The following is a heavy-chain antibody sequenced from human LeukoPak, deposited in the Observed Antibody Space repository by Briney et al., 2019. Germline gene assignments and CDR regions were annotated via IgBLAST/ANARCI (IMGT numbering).Heavy chain of an antibody. CDR1: GYIFTGYF. Sequence: ASVKVSCKASGYIFTGYFIHWVRQAPGQGLEWMGWINPNHGGTEYAQKFQGRVTMTRDTSISTAYMEVSSLRSDDTAVYYCAKDWGLDGFNLISWFDPWGQGTPVTVSS. CDR3: AKDWGLDGFNLISWFDP. V-gene: IGHV1-2*02. J-gene: IGHJ5*02. D-gene: IGHD5-24*01. CDR2: INPNHGGT.